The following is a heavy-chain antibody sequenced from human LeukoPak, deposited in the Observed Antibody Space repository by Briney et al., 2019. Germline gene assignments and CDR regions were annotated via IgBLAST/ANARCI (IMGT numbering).Heavy chain of an antibody. V-gene: IGHV1-18*01. J-gene: IGHJ5*02. CDR2: ISPYNGYT. CDR1: GYTFTNYG. CDR3: ARVGPLNWFDP. Sequence: ASVKVSCKASGYTFTNYGITWVRQAPGQGLEWMGWISPYNGYTNYAQKLQGSVTMTTDTSTNTAYMELRSLRSDDTAMYYCARVGPLNWFDPWGQGTPVTVSS.